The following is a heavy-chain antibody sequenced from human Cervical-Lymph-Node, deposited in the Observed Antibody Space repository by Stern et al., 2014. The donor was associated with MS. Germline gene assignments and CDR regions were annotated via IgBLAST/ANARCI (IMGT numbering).Heavy chain of an antibody. CDR1: GYTFTSYG. CDR2: ISAYNGNT. CDR3: ARDGSGSSSWYGIRGWYFDY. V-gene: IGHV1-18*01. D-gene: IGHD6-13*01. Sequence: VQLVESGAEVKKPGASVKVSCKASGYTFTSYGISWVRQALGQGLEWMGWISAYNGNTNYAQKLQGRVTMTTDTSTSTAYMELRSLRSDDTAVYYCARDGSGSSSWYGIRGWYFDYWGQGTLVTVSS. J-gene: IGHJ4*02.